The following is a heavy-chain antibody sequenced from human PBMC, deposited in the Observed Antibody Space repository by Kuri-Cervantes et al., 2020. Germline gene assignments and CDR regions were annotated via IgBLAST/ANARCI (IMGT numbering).Heavy chain of an antibody. CDR1: GGSVSSGSYY. CDR2: ISGSGGST. Sequence: GGSLRLSCTVSGGSVSSGSYYWSWIRQPPGKGLEWVSAISGSGGSTYYADSVKGRFTISRDNSKNTLYLQMNSLRAEDTAVYYCAKSAGDYAPLDYWGQGTLVTVSS. D-gene: IGHD4-17*01. CDR3: AKSAGDYAPLDY. J-gene: IGHJ4*02. V-gene: IGHV3-23*01.